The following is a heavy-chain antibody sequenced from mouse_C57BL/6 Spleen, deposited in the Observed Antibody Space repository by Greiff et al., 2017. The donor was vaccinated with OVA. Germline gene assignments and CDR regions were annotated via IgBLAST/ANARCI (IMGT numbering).Heavy chain of an antibody. CDR3: TRYLYFDY. Sequence: VKLQESGAELVRPGASVTLSCKASGYTFTDYEMHWVKQTPVHGLEWIGAIDPETGGTAYNQKFKGKAILTADKSSSTAYMELRSLTSEDSAVYYCTRYLYFDYWGQGTTLTVSS. CDR2: IDPETGGT. J-gene: IGHJ2*01. V-gene: IGHV1-15*01. CDR1: GYTFTDYE.